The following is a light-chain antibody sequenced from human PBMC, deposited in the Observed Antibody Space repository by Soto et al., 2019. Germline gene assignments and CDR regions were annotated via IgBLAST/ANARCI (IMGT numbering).Light chain of an antibody. CDR2: GAS. J-gene: IGKJ5*01. V-gene: IGKV3-20*01. CDR3: QQYGSSRT. Sequence: EIVLTQSPGTLSLSPGERATLSCRASQSVSSSYLAWYQQKPGQAPRLLIYGASSRATGIPDRFSGSGSGTVLTLTISRLEREGFAVYYCQQYGSSRTFGQGTRLEIK. CDR1: QSVSSSY.